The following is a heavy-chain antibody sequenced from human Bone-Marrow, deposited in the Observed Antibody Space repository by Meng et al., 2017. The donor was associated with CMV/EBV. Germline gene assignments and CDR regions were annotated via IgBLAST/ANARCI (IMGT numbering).Heavy chain of an antibody. D-gene: IGHD3-3*01. Sequence: GGSLRLSCAASGFTFSSYAMSWFRQAPGKGLEWVSAISGSGGRTYYGDSVKGRFTIPRDNSKNTLYLQMNSLRAGDTAVYYCAKKGAGIFGVVIMGTRFDYWGQGTLVTVSS. J-gene: IGHJ4*02. CDR3: AKKGAGIFGVVIMGTRFDY. CDR1: GFTFSSYA. CDR2: ISGSGGRT. V-gene: IGHV3-23*01.